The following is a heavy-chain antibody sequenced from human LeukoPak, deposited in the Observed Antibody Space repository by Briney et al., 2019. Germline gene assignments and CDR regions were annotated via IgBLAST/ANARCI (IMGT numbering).Heavy chain of an antibody. CDR1: GFTFSSYG. V-gene: IGHV3-30*18. CDR3: AKNRDNWLSFYFDY. CDR2: ISYDGSNK. J-gene: IGHJ4*02. Sequence: PGGSLRLSCAASGFTFSSYGMHWVRQAPGKGLEWVAVISYDGSNKYYADSVKGRFTISRDNSKNTLYLQMNSLRAEDTAVYYCAKNRDNWLSFYFDYWGQGTLVTVSS. D-gene: IGHD1-20*01.